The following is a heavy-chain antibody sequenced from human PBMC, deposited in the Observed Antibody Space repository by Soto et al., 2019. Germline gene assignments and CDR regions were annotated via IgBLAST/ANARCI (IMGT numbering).Heavy chain of an antibody. CDR3: ACWGHIVPVAPSDFDR. Sequence: LMLSCAASGVALAKDWMNVVRQTPGKGLMWVSRISPDGSDVGYADSVEGRFTVSRDNAKNTLYLQMHSLRAEDTAMYYCACWGHIVPVAPSDFDRWGQGTLVTVSS. D-gene: IGHD2-8*02. CDR1: GVALAKDW. J-gene: IGHJ4*02. CDR2: ISPDGSDV. V-gene: IGHV3-74*01.